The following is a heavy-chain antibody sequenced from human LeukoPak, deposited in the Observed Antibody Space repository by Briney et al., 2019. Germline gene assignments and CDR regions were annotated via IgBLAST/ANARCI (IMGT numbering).Heavy chain of an antibody. CDR3: ARGQLYYDSSGFDY. Sequence: PGGSLRLSCAASGFTFSGYSMNWVRQAPGKGLEWVSSISSSSSYIYYVDSVKGRFTISRDNAKNSLYLQMNSLRAEDTAVYYCARGQLYYDSSGFDYWGQGTLVTVSS. CDR1: GFTFSGYS. V-gene: IGHV3-21*01. CDR2: ISSSSSYI. J-gene: IGHJ4*02. D-gene: IGHD3-22*01.